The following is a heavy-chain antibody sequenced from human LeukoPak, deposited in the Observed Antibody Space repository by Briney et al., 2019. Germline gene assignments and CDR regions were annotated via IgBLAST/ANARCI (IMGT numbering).Heavy chain of an antibody. CDR2: VHPEDGEI. Sequence: ASVKISCKVSGYTFTDYYLHWVQQAPGKGLEWLGLVHPEDGEIEYAEDFHGRITITADTSTNTAYMELTSLRCEDTAMYYCATDQKGAFDFWRQGTLVTVSS. J-gene: IGHJ3*01. V-gene: IGHV1-69-2*01. CDR1: GYTFTDYY. CDR3: ATDQKGAFDF.